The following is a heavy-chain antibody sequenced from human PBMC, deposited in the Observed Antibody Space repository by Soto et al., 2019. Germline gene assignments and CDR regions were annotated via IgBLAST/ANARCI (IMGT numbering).Heavy chain of an antibody. J-gene: IGHJ5*02. D-gene: IGHD5-18*01. CDR3: ARYSYGTRYWFDP. CDR1: GGSISSYY. CDR2: IYYSGST. V-gene: IGHV4-59*01. Sequence: QVQLQESGPGLVKPSETLSLTCTVSGGSISSYYWSWIRQPPGKGLEWIGYIYYSGSTNYNPSLTSRVTISVDTSKNQFSLKLSSVTAADTAVYYCARYSYGTRYWFDPWGQGTLVTVSS.